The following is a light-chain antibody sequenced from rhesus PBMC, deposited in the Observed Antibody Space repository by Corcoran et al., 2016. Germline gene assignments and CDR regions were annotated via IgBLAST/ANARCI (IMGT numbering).Light chain of an antibody. Sequence: DVVMTQSPLSLPVTPGQPASIACRSSQSLAQSDGKTYVNWLQHKLDQPPRRLIYQGSNRDSGVPDRFSGSGAGTDFTLKNSRVEDEDVGVYYYVQRTHWPPTFGGGTKV. CDR1: QSLAQSDGKTY. CDR2: QGS. J-gene: IGKJ4*01. CDR3: VQRTHWPPT. V-gene: IGKV2S9*01.